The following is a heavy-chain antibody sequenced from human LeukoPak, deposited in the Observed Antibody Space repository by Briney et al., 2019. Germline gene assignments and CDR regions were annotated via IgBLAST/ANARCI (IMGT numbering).Heavy chain of an antibody. V-gene: IGHV4-61*08. Sequence: SETLSLTCTVSGGSISSGDYYWSWIRQPPGKGLEWIGYIYYSGSTNYNPSLKSRVTMSVDTSKNQFSLKLSSVTAADTAVYYCARDNLRSDAFDIWGQGTMVTVSS. CDR1: GGSISSGDYY. J-gene: IGHJ3*02. D-gene: IGHD3-3*01. CDR3: ARDNLRSDAFDI. CDR2: IYYSGST.